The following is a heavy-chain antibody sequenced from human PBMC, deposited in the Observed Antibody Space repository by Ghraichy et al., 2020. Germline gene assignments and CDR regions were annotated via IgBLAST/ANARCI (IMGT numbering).Heavy chain of an antibody. D-gene: IGHD1-26*01. Sequence: SETLSLTCAVYGGSFSGYYWSWIRQPPGKGLEWIGEINHSGSTNYNPSLKSRVTISVDTSKNQFSLKLSSVTAADTAVYYCARGLWFGATPVYYYSGMDIWGQGTTVTVSS. J-gene: IGHJ6*02. CDR2: INHSGST. CDR3: ARGLWFGATPVYYYSGMDI. CDR1: GGSFSGYY. V-gene: IGHV4-34*01.